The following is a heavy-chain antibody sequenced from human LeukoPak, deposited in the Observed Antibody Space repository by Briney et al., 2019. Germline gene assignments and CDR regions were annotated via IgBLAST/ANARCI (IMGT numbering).Heavy chain of an antibody. V-gene: IGHV1-69*05. CDR3: ARELGSTGSSVY. CDR1: VGSFTTYI. CDR2: IVPVSGTT. Sequence: GASVKVSCKASVGSFTTYIITWVRQAPGQGLEWMGRIVPVSGTTQYAQNFQGRVTITTDDSATTAYMELSSLRPEDTAVYYCARELGSTGSSVYWGQGTPVTVSS. D-gene: IGHD1-1*01. J-gene: IGHJ4*02.